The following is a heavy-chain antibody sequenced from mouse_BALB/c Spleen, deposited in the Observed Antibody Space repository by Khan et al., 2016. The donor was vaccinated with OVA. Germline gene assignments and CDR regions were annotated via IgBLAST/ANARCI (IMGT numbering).Heavy chain of an antibody. V-gene: IGHV3-2*02. Sequence: EVQLKESGPGLVKPSQSLSLTCTVTGYSITSGYGWNWIRQFPGNKLEWLGYISYSGSTNYNPSLKSRISITRDTSKNQFFLQLNSVTTEDTATYYCARTARIKYWGQGTTLTVSS. CDR3: ARTARIKY. CDR2: ISYSGST. J-gene: IGHJ2*01. D-gene: IGHD1-2*01. CDR1: GYSITSGYG.